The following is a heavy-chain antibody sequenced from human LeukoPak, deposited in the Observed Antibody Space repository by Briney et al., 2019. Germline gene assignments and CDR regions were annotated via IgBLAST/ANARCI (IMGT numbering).Heavy chain of an antibody. J-gene: IGHJ4*02. CDR1: GLTFSSSW. CDR2: INQDGSEK. V-gene: IGHV3-7*05. Sequence: GGSLRLSCAASGLTFSSSWMSWVRQAPGKGLEWVANINQDGSEKYYVDSVKGRCTISRGNAKNALYLQMDSLRAEDTAVYYCARDRGCNYWGQGTLVTVAS. CDR3: ARDRGCNY.